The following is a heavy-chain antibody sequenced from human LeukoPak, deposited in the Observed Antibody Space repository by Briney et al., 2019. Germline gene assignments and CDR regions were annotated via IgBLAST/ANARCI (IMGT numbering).Heavy chain of an antibody. CDR3: ARQGRIVVVTTTHDAFDI. Sequence: GSSLKIFWSGFGYSFTTYWNGWGRQLPGKGLGRMWIIYPGGSDARYSPSLQGQVAISVDKSISTTYLQWSSLKASDIAMYDCARQGRIVVVTTTHDAFDIWGQGTMVTVSS. D-gene: IGHD2-21*02. V-gene: IGHV5-51*01. CDR1: GYSFTTYW. CDR2: IYPGGSDA. J-gene: IGHJ3*02.